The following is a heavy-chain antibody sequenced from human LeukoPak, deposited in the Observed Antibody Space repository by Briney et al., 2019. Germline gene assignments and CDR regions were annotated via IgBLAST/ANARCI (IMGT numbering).Heavy chain of an antibody. Sequence: PGGSLRLSCAASGFTFSSYAMTWVRQAPGKGLEWVSGISGSGGSTYYADSVKGRFTISRDNSKNTLYVQMNSLRAEDTAVYYCAKSDYYDSSGYYYGSDYWGHGTLVTVSS. CDR1: GFTFSSYA. V-gene: IGHV3-23*01. J-gene: IGHJ4*01. D-gene: IGHD3-22*01. CDR2: ISGSGGST. CDR3: AKSDYYDSSGYYYGSDY.